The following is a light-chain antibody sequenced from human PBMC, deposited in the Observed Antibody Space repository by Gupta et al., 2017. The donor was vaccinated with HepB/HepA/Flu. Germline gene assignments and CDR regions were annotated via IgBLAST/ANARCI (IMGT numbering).Light chain of an antibody. Sequence: DILMTQAPSSVSASVGDTVTITCRASQDITGWLAWYQQSPGSAPKILIYAASNLISGVPSRFSGSGVGTAFTLTITSLQPEDFATYYCQQANSFPPTFGGGTKVEIK. CDR3: QQANSFPPT. V-gene: IGKV1-12*01. CDR2: AAS. CDR1: QDITGW. J-gene: IGKJ4*01.